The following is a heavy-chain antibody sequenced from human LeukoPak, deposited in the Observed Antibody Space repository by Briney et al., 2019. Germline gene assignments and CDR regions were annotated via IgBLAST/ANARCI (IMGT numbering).Heavy chain of an antibody. CDR2: IYYSGST. CDR3: ARVSGAAVAGIDY. D-gene: IGHD6-19*01. V-gene: IGHV4-31*03. Sequence: SQTLSLTCTVSGGSISSGGYYWSWIRQHPGKGLEWIGYIYYSGSTYYNPSLKSRVTISVDTSKYQFSLKLSSVTAADTAVYYCARVSGAAVAGIDYWGQGTLVTVSS. CDR1: GGSISSGGYY. J-gene: IGHJ4*02.